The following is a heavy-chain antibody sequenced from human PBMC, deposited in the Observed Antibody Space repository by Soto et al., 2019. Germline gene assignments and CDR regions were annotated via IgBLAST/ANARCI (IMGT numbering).Heavy chain of an antibody. Sequence: CIVTNAETSSNSHIWASTRQTPGKGLEWIGSIYYSGSTYYNPSLKSRVTVSVDTSKNQFSLKLSSVTAADTAVYYCARHPGDFWIDPWGQETLLTVSS. CDR1: NAETSSNSHI. J-gene: IGHJ5*02. CDR3: ARHPGDFWIDP. D-gene: IGHD4-17*01. CDR2: IYYSGST. V-gene: IGHV4-39*01.